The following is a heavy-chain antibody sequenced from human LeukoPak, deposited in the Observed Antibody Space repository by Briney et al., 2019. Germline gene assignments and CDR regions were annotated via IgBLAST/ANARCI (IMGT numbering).Heavy chain of an antibody. V-gene: IGHV3-15*01. CDR2: IKSKTDGGTT. CDR1: GFTFSNAW. CDR3: PTGPGMGVVTFYYYGMDV. D-gene: IGHD3-22*01. J-gene: IGHJ6*04. Sequence: GGSLRLSCAASGFTFSNAWMSWVRQAPGKGLEWVGRIKSKTDGGTTDYAAPVKGRFTISRDDSKNTLYLQMNSLKTEDTAVYYCPTGPGMGVVTFYYYGMDVGGKGTTATV.